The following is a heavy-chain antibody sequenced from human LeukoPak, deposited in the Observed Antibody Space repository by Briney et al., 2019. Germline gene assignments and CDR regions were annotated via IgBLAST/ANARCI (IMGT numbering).Heavy chain of an antibody. CDR2: INPNIGDT. J-gene: IGHJ3*02. CDR1: GYTFTGYY. D-gene: IGHD1-26*01. CDR3: ARGGYYTGSYYVIGAFDI. Sequence: ASVKVSCKASGYTFTGYYIHWVRQAPGQGLEWLGWINPNIGDTDYAQKFQGRVTMTRDTSISTAYMELSRLRSDDTAVYYCARGGYYTGSYYVIGAFDIWGQGTMVTVSS. V-gene: IGHV1-2*02.